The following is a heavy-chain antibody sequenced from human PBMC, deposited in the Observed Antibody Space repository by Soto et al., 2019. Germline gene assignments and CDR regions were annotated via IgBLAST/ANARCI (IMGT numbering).Heavy chain of an antibody. CDR1: GFSFRDYY. V-gene: IGHV3-11*01. CDR2: ISGSGNTI. Sequence: QVQLVESGGGVVQPGRSLRLSCAASGFSFRDYYMSWIRQAPGKGLEWISYISGSGNTIYYADSVKGRFIISRDNAKNSLFLQMNSLRADDTAVYYCARDRLPMVVVVMGWFDPWGQGTLVTVSS. D-gene: IGHD3-22*01. CDR3: ARDRLPMVVVVMGWFDP. J-gene: IGHJ5*02.